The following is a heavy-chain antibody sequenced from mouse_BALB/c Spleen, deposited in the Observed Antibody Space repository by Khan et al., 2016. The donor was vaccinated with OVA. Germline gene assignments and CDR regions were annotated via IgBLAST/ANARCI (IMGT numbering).Heavy chain of an antibody. D-gene: IGHD2-3*01. CDR3: ARTGYYYFDY. V-gene: IGHV5-17*02. Sequence: EVELVESGGGLVQPGGSRKLSCAASGFTFSGFGMHWVRQAPEKGLEWVAYISSGSSTIHYADTVKGRFTISRDNPKNTLFLQMTSLRSEDTAMYFCARTGYYYFDYWGQGTTLTVAS. CDR1: GFTFSGFG. J-gene: IGHJ2*01. CDR2: ISSGSSTI.